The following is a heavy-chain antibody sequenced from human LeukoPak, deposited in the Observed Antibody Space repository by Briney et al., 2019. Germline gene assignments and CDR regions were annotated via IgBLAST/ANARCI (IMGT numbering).Heavy chain of an antibody. Sequence: GGSLRLSSAASGFTFSSNYMSLVPQAPGKGLKWVSVIYSGGSTYYADSVKGRFAISRDNSKNTLCLQMNSLRAEDTAVYYCYSMIVVTIRVINDYWGQGTLVTVSS. J-gene: IGHJ4*02. CDR3: YSMIVVTIRVINDY. CDR1: GFTFSSNY. V-gene: IGHV3-66*01. CDR2: IYSGGST. D-gene: IGHD3-22*01.